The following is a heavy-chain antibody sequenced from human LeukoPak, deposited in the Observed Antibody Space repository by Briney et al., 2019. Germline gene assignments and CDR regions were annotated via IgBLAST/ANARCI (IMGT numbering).Heavy chain of an antibody. CDR2: IYNGGTT. CDR1: GGSLSTYS. D-gene: IGHD5-12*01. CDR3: ARDTTVASGMEY. Sequence: PSETLCLTCSVSGGSLSTYSWTWVRQSPGKRLEWIGSIYNGGTTNYNPSLKSRGTISTDTAKNQFSLRLPSVSAADTAIYYCARDTTVASGMEYWGQGTLVSVSS. J-gene: IGHJ4*02. V-gene: IGHV4-59*01.